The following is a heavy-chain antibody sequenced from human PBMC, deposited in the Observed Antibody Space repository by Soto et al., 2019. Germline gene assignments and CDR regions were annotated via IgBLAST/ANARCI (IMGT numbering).Heavy chain of an antibody. D-gene: IGHD3-22*01. V-gene: IGHV4-4*07. CDR2: IFTSGST. CDR1: GASISSSY. Sequence: SETLSITSTVLGASISSSYWSWIGQPSGKWMGWSGRIFTSGSTNYNPSLKSRVTMSVDTSKNQFSLKLSSVTAADTAVYYCAGDYYDSSGYYYSPNYYYYGMDVWGQGTTVTVSS. J-gene: IGHJ6*02. CDR3: AGDYYDSSGYYYSPNYYYYGMDV.